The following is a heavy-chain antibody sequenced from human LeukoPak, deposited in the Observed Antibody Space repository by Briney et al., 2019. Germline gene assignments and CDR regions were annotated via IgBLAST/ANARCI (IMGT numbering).Heavy chain of an antibody. CDR1: GGTFRSNA. V-gene: IGHV1-69*04. J-gene: IGHJ4*02. CDR2: IIPILGTA. D-gene: IGHD2-15*01. Sequence: SVKVSCKASGGTFRSNAISWVRQAPGQGPECMGRIIPILGTAEYAEKFQGRVTISADKSTSTAYMELSSLKSEDTALYYCARGKGFVGHFDSWGQGTRVTVSS. CDR3: ARGKGFVGHFDS.